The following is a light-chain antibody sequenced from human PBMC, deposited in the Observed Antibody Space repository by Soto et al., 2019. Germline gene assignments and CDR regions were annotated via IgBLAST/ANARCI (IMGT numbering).Light chain of an antibody. CDR2: GAS. CDR1: PPGVSTY. V-gene: IGKV3-20*01. CDR3: QQYDSSSWT. J-gene: IGKJ1*01. Sequence: GTLSLSPGERANFSYKVSPPGVSTYLAWYQQKPGQAPRLLIYGASTRATGVPDRFSGSGSGTDFTLTISRLEPEDFAVYYCQQYDSSSWTFGLGTKVDI.